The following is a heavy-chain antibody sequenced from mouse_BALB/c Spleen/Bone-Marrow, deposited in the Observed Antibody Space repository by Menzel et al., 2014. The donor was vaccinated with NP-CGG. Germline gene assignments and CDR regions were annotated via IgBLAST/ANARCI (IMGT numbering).Heavy chain of an antibody. CDR1: GFTFSSYY. J-gene: IGHJ2*01. V-gene: IGHV5-6-2*01. CDR2: INSYGGST. Sequence: EVKLMESGGGLVKLGGSLKLSCAASGFTFSSYYMPWVRQTPEKRLELVAAINSYGGSTYYPDTVKGRFTISRDNAKNTLYLQMSSLKSEDTALYYCAGSYYGSTFDYWGQGTTLTVSS. CDR3: AGSYYGSTFDY. D-gene: IGHD1-1*01.